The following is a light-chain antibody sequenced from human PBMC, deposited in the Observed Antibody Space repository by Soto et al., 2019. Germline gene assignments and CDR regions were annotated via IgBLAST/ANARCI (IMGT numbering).Light chain of an antibody. V-gene: IGKV3-20*01. Sequence: DIVLTQSPGTLSLSPGESVTLSCRASHSVSSSHLAWYQQKPGQAPRLFIYGASRRASGIPDRFSGSGSGTDFTLTISRLQPEDFAVYSCQHYGTSLTFVGGTKVEIK. CDR1: HSVSSSH. CDR3: QHYGTSLT. CDR2: GAS. J-gene: IGKJ4*02.